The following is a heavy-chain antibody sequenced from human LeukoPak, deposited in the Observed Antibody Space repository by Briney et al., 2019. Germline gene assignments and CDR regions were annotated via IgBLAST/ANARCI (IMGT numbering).Heavy chain of an antibody. D-gene: IGHD2-2*01. CDR2: IYTSGST. CDR1: GGSISSYY. J-gene: IGHJ4*02. CDR3: ARGGYCSSTSCYRHKFDY. V-gene: IGHV4-4*07. Sequence: SETLSLTCTVSGGSISSYYWSWLRQPAGKGLEWIGRIYTSGSTHYNPSLKSRVTMSVDTSKNQFSLKLSSVTAADTAVYYCARGGYCSSTSCYRHKFDYWGQGTLVTVSS.